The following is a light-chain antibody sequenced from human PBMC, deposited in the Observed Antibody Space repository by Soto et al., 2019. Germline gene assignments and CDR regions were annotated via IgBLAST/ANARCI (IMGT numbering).Light chain of an antibody. CDR1: QSVGSY. J-gene: IGKJ3*01. CDR3: QQFGTSPLVT. Sequence: VLTQSPATLSLSPGERATLSCRASQSVGSYLAWYQQKPGQAPRLLIYGVSSRATGIPDRFSGSGPGTDFILTISRVEPEDFAVYYCQQFGTSPLVTFGPGTKVDIK. V-gene: IGKV3-20*01. CDR2: GVS.